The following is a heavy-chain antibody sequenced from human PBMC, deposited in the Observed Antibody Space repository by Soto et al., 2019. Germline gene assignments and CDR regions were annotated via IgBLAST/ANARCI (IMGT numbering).Heavy chain of an antibody. D-gene: IGHD5-18*01. CDR1: GFTFSDYY. Sequence: GGSLRLSCAASGFTFSDYYMSWIRQAPGKGLEWVSYISSSGSTIYYADSVKGRFTISRDNAKNSLYLQMNSLRAEDTAVYYCARASISAMDEYFQHWGQGTLVTVSS. J-gene: IGHJ1*01. CDR2: ISSSGSTI. CDR3: ARASISAMDEYFQH. V-gene: IGHV3-11*01.